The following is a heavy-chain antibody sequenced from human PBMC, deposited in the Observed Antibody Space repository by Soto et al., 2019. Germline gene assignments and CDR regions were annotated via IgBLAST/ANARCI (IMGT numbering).Heavy chain of an antibody. CDR1: GGSISSSYW. CDR3: ARKQWVVPNWFDP. Sequence: QVQLQESGPGLVKPPGTLSLTCAVSGGSISSSYWWSWVRQPPGKGLGWIGEMYHTGSTNYNPSLKNRVXXSXDXXKNQFSLRVSSVTAADTAVYYCARKQWVVPNWFDPWGQGILVTVSS. D-gene: IGHD6-19*01. V-gene: IGHV4-4*03. CDR2: MYHTGST. J-gene: IGHJ5*02.